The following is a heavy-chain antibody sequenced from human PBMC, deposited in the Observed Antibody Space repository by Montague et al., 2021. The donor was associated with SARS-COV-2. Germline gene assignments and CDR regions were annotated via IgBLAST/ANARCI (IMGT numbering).Heavy chain of an antibody. CDR3: ARVSGSYDYVWGSYIVWFDP. Sequence: SLRLSCAASGFTFSSYWMSWVRQAPGKGLEWVANIKQDGSEKYYLDPVKGRFTISRDNAKNSLYLQMNSLRAEDTAVYYCARVSGSYDYVWGSYIVWFDPWGQGTLVTVSS. CDR2: IKQDGSEK. J-gene: IGHJ5*02. D-gene: IGHD3-16*01. CDR1: GFTFSSYW. V-gene: IGHV3-7*01.